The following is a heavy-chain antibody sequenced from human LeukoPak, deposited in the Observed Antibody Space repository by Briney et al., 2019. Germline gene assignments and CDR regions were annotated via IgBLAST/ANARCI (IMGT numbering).Heavy chain of an antibody. J-gene: IGHJ5*01. CDR3: ARLVGASWFDS. V-gene: IGHV6-1*01. CDR2: TYYRSKWNN. CDR1: GDIVSTNSAT. D-gene: IGHD1-26*01. Sequence: SQALSLTCAISGDIVSTNSATWTWLRQSPSRGLEWLGRTYYRSKWNNDYAVSMKSRITINPDTSKNQFSLQLNSVTPEDTAVYYCARLVGASWFDSWGQGTLVTVSS.